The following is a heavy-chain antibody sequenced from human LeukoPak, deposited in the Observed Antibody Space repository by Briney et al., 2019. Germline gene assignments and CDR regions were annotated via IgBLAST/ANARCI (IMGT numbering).Heavy chain of an antibody. CDR3: ARVVEYGVSNGYFDL. V-gene: IGHV1-18*01. J-gene: IGHJ2*01. CDR2: ISGFNQNT. CDR1: RCTLSHYG. Sequence: ASVKVSCKASRCTLSHYGLSWMRQAPGQGLAWMGWISGFNQNTHYPQKLQGRPTMITDTSTTTAYLDLRRLRSDGTAVYYCARVVEYGVSNGYFDLWGRGTLVTVSS. D-gene: IGHD5/OR15-5a*01.